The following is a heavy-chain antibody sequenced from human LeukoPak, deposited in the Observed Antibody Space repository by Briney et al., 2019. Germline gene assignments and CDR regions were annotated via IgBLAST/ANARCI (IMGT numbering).Heavy chain of an antibody. J-gene: IGHJ4*02. CDR1: GFTFSSYA. CDR3: AKAVNYDILTGYFDY. V-gene: IGHV3-23*01. CDR2: ISGSGGST. Sequence: PGGSLRLSCAASGFTFSSYAMSWVRQAPGKGLEWVSAISGSGGSTYYADSVKGRFTISRDNSKNTLYLQMNSLRAEDTAVYYCAKAVNYDILTGYFDYWGQGTLVTVSS. D-gene: IGHD3-9*01.